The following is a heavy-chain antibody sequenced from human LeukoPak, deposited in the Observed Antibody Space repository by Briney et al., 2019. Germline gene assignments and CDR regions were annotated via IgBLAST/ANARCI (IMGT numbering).Heavy chain of an antibody. V-gene: IGHV3-21*01. D-gene: IGHD1-7*01. CDR1: GFTFSSYS. CDR2: ISSSSYI. J-gene: IGHJ5*02. CDR3: ARDLNWNYVP. Sequence: GGSLRLSCAASGFTFSSYSMNWVRQAPGKGLEWVSSISSSSYIYYADSVKGRFTISRDNAKNSLYLQMNSLRAEDTAAYYCARDLNWNYVPWGQGTLVTVSS.